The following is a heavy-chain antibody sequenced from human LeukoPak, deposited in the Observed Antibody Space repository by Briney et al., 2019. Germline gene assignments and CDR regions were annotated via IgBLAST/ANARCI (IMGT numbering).Heavy chain of an antibody. D-gene: IGHD1-1*01. CDR2: IWYDGSQE. Sequence: PGASLRLSCAASEFTFNKYGMHWVRQAPGKGLEWVAVIWYDGSQEYYADSVKGRFTVSRDNSNNTVFLQMDSLRAEDTAVYHCAKDHPHSAYTGVQTGIFHIWGQGTMVTVSS. V-gene: IGHV3-33*06. CDR3: AKDHPHSAYTGVQTGIFHI. J-gene: IGHJ3*02. CDR1: EFTFNKYG.